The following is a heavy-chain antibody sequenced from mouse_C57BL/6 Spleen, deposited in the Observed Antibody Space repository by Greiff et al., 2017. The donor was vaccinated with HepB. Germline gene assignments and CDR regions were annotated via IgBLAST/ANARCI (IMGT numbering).Heavy chain of an antibody. D-gene: IGHD1-1*01. CDR3: APMTTVVADWYFDV. V-gene: IGHV1-64*01. CDR2: IHPNSGST. CDR1: GYTFTSYW. Sequence: QVQLQQPGAELVKPGASVKLSCKASGYTFTSYWMHWVKQRPGQGLEWIGMIHPNSGSTNYNEKFKSKATLTVDKSSSTAYMQLSSLTSEDSAVYYCAPMTTVVADWYFDVWGTGTTVTVSS. J-gene: IGHJ1*03.